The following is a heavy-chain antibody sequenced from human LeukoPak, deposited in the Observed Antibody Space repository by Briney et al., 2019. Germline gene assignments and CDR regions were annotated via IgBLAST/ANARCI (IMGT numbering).Heavy chain of an antibody. V-gene: IGHV3-74*01. Sequence: GGSLRLSCAASGFTFSTYWMHWVRQVPGKGLVWVSRIDSDGSITTYADSVKGRFTISRDNAKNTLYLQMNSLRVEDTAVYYCAGGISATGGGWGQGTMVTVSS. CDR2: IDSDGSIT. D-gene: IGHD6-13*01. CDR1: GFTFSTYW. J-gene: IGHJ3*01. CDR3: AGGISATGGG.